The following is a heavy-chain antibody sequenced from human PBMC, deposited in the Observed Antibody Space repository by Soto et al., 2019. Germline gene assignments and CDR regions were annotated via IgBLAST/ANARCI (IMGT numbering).Heavy chain of an antibody. Sequence: QVQLVESGGGVVQPGRSLRLSCAASGFTFSNYGMHWVRQAPGKGLEWMTVISYDGSNKYYADSVKGRFTISRDNSKNTLYLLMNSLRAEDTAVYYCAKDNSYYYYGVDVWGQGTTVTVSS. D-gene: IGHD1-20*01. CDR2: ISYDGSNK. J-gene: IGHJ6*02. V-gene: IGHV3-30*18. CDR1: GFTFSNYG. CDR3: AKDNSYYYYGVDV.